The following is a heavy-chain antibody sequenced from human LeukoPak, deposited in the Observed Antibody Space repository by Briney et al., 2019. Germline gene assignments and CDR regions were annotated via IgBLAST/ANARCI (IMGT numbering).Heavy chain of an antibody. J-gene: IGHJ4*02. CDR2: IYPGDSDT. CDR3: ARRRTLNTAMVPDFDY. V-gene: IGHV5-51*01. CDR1: GYSFTSYW. Sequence: GESLKISCKGSGYSFTSYWIGWVRQMPGKGLEWMGIIYPGDSDTRYSPSFQGQVTISADKSISTAYLQWSSLKASDTAMYYCARRRTLNTAMVPDFDYRGQGTLVTVSS. D-gene: IGHD5-18*01.